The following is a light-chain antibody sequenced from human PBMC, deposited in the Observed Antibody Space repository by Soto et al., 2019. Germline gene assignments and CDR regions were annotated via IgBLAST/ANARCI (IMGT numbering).Light chain of an antibody. CDR2: DAS. CDR1: QSVSSSY. CDR3: QQYSNWPPIT. Sequence: EIVLTQSPGTLSLSPGERATLSCRAIQSVSSSYLAWYQQKPGQAPRLLISDASTRATGIPARFSGSGSGTEFTLTISSLQSEDFAVYYCQQYSNWPPITFGQGTRLEIK. J-gene: IGKJ5*01. V-gene: IGKV3-15*01.